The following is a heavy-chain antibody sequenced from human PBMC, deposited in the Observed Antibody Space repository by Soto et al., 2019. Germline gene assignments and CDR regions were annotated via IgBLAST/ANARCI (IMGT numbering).Heavy chain of an antibody. CDR2: IYWDDDK. Sequence: QITLKDSVPTLVKPTQTLTLSCTFAGFSLSTSGVGVGWFRQPPGKALEGLALIYWDDDKGNTPSLKSRLTITKETSKNQVVHKMTNMDPADTDTYCCAHRTTTVTWWFDPGGQGTLVTLAS. CDR1: GFSLSTSGVG. CDR3: AHRTTTVTWWFDP. J-gene: IGHJ5*02. V-gene: IGHV2-5*02. D-gene: IGHD4-17*01.